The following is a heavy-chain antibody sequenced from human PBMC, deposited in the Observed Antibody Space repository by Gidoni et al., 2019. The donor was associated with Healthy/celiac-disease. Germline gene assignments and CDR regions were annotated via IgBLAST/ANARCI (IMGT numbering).Heavy chain of an antibody. CDR2: ISYDGSNK. CDR3: ARDCTNGVCYKAFDI. D-gene: IGHD2-8*01. Sequence: QVQLVESGGGVVQPGRSLRLSCAASGFTFSSYAMHWVRQAPGKGLEWVAVISYDGSNKYYADSVKGRFTISRDNSKNTLYLQMNSLRAEDTAVYYCARDCTNGVCYKAFDIWGQGTMVTVSS. V-gene: IGHV3-30-3*01. J-gene: IGHJ3*02. CDR1: GFTFSSYA.